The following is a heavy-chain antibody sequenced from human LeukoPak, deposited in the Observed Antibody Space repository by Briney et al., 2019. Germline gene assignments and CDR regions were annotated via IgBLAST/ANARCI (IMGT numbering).Heavy chain of an antibody. Sequence: PSETLSLTCTVSGGSISDFYWAWIRQPPGKGLEWIGYISDGGSTDYQHSLKSRVTISVDMSKNQFSLELISVTAADTAVYYCARVEYRSGSYSSWFDPWGQGTLVTVSS. CDR1: GGSISDFY. CDR2: ISDGGST. J-gene: IGHJ5*02. CDR3: ARVEYRSGSYSSWFDP. D-gene: IGHD3-10*01. V-gene: IGHV4-59*08.